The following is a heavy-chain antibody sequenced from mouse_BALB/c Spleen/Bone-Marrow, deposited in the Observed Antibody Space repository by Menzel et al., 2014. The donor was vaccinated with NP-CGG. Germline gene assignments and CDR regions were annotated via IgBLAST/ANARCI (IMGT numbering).Heavy chain of an antibody. D-gene: IGHD3-2*01. J-gene: IGHJ4*01. V-gene: IGHV5-4*02. CDR2: ISDGGSYT. Sequence: EVKLMESGGGLVKPGGSLKLSCAATGFTFSDYYMYWVRQTPEKRXEWVATISDGGSYTYYPDSVKGRFTISRDNAKNNLYLQMSSLKSEDTAMYYCARGGQLGAMDYWGQGTSVTVSS. CDR3: ARGGQLGAMDY. CDR1: GFTFSDYY.